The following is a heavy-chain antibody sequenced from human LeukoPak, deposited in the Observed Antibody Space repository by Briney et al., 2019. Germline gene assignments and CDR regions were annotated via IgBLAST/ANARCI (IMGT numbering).Heavy chain of an antibody. CDR3: ARDSGYSGYSDY. D-gene: IGHD5-12*01. V-gene: IGHV3-11*05. CDR2: ISSSSSYT. J-gene: IGHJ4*02. CDR1: GFTFSDYY. Sequence: GGSLRLSCAASGFTFSDYYMSWIRQAPGKGLEWVSYISSSSSYTDYADPVKGRFTISRDNAKNSLNLKMNSLRAEDTAVYYCARDSGYSGYSDYWGQGTLVTVSS.